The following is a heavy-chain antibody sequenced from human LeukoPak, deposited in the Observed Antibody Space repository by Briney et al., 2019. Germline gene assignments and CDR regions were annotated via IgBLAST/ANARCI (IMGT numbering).Heavy chain of an antibody. J-gene: IGHJ1*01. D-gene: IGHD3-22*01. Sequence: GGSLRLSCAASGFTFSSYTMSWVRQAPGKGLEWVSSITSSSTYIYYADSVKGRFTIFRDNAKNSLHLQMNSLRAEDTAVYFCARDRETFYYGSSGPVLEYFQHWGQGTLVTVSS. CDR1: GFTFSSYT. CDR3: ARDRETFYYGSSGPVLEYFQH. CDR2: ITSSSTYI. V-gene: IGHV3-21*06.